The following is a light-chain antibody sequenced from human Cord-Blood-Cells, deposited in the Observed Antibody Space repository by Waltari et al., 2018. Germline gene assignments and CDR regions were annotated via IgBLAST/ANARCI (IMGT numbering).Light chain of an antibody. V-gene: IGLV1-40*01. CDR3: QSYDSSLSGWV. Sequence: QSVLTPPPSLSGAPGQGAPLPCTGGSSNIAAGYDVHWYQQLPGTAPKLLIYGNSNRPSGVPDRFSGSKSGTSASLAITGLQAEDEADYYCQSYDSSLSGWVFGGGTKLTVL. CDR2: GNS. CDR1: SSNIAAGYD. J-gene: IGLJ3*02.